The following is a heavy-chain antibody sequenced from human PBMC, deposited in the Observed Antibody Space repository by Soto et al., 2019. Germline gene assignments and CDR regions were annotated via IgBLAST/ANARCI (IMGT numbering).Heavy chain of an antibody. CDR2: ISSSSSTI. V-gene: IGHV3-48*02. J-gene: IGHJ6*02. D-gene: IGHD3-3*01. Sequence: GGSLRLSCAASGFTFSSYSMNWVRQAPGKGLEWVSYISSSSSTIYYADSVKGRFTISRDNAKNSLYLQMNSLRDEDTAVYYCARDGGYDFWSGYYGSYYYGMDVWGQGTKVTVAS. CDR3: ARDGGYDFWSGYYGSYYYGMDV. CDR1: GFTFSSYS.